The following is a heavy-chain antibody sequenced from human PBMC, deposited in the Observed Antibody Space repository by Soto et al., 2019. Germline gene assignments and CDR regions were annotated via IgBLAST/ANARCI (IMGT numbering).Heavy chain of an antibody. V-gene: IGHV3-23*01. Sequence: GGSLRLSCAASGFTFSNYAMSWVRQAPGKGLEWVTGISSGGGYTYYADSVKGRFTISRDNSKNTLYLQMNSLRAEDTAVYYCAKDYGSGSYYIYYFDYWGQGTQVT. J-gene: IGHJ4*02. D-gene: IGHD3-10*01. CDR3: AKDYGSGSYYIYYFDY. CDR1: GFTFSNYA. CDR2: ISSGGGYT.